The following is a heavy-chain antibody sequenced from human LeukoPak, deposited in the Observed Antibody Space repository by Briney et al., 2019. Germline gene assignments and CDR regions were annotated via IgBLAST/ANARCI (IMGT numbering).Heavy chain of an antibody. V-gene: IGHV3-23*01. J-gene: IGHJ5*02. Sequence: GGSLRLSCAASGFTLNNYAMSWVRQAPGKGLEWVSATSSSDAGTYHADSVRGRFTISRDNSKNTVYLQVISLTAEDTAVYYCGRGNKSFDPWGQGTLVTVSS. CDR3: GRGNKSFDP. CDR1: GFTLNNYA. CDR2: TSSSDAGT.